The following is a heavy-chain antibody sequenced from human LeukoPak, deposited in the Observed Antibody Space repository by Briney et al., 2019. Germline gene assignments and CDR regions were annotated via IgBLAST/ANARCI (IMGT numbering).Heavy chain of an antibody. J-gene: IGHJ6*02. CDR1: GFTFSIYE. CDR2: ISSSGSTI. CDR3: ARDDLSTSTMQFRGYYYYGMDV. Sequence: GGSLRLSCAASGFTFSIYEMNWVRQAPGKGLEWVSSISSSGSTIFYADSVKGRFTISRDNSKNSLYLQMNSLRAEDTAVYYCARDDLSTSTMQFRGYYYYGMDVWGQGTPVTVSS. D-gene: IGHD5/OR15-5a*01. V-gene: IGHV3-48*03.